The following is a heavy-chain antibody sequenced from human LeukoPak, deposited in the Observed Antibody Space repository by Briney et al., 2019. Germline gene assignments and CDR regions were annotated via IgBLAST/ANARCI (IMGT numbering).Heavy chain of an antibody. J-gene: IGHJ4*02. CDR3: ARESESDSGSSGYFFDY. Sequence: SETLTLTCTVSGGSISGSSSYWGWIRQPPGKGLEWIGSMYYSGSTYYNPSLPSRVTMSVDTSKNQFSLKVISVTAADTAIYYCARESESDSGSSGYFFDYWGQGILVTVSS. V-gene: IGHV4-39*07. CDR2: MYYSGST. CDR1: GGSISGSSSY. D-gene: IGHD3-22*01.